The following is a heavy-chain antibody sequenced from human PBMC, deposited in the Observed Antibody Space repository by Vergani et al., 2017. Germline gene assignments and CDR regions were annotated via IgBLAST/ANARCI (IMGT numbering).Heavy chain of an antibody. V-gene: IGHV4-34*01. J-gene: IGHJ6*02. D-gene: IGHD3-10*01. CDR2: INHSGST. CDR1: GGSFSGYY. Sequence: QVQLQQWGAGLLKPSETLSLTCAVYGGSFSGYYWSWIRQPPGKGLEWIGEINHSGSTNYNPSLKSRVTISVDTSKNQFSLKLSSVTAADTAVYYCARDRNNRGYNTYYYYGMDVWGQGTTVTVSS. CDR3: ARDRNNRGYNTYYYYGMDV.